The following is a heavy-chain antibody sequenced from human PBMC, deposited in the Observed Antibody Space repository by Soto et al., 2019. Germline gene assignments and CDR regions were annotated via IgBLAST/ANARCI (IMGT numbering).Heavy chain of an antibody. D-gene: IGHD4-17*01. CDR3: ARSFGAVTTRKSHGMDV. V-gene: IGHV1-69*13. Sequence: ASVKVSCKASGGTFSSYAISWVRQAPGQGLEWMGGIIPIFGTANYAQKFQGRVTITADESTSTAYMELSSLRSEDTAVYYCARSFGAVTTRKSHGMDVWGQGTTVTVSS. J-gene: IGHJ6*02. CDR2: IIPIFGTA. CDR1: GGTFSSYA.